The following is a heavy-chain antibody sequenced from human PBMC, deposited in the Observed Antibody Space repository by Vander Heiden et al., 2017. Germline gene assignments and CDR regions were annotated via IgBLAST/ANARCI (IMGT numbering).Heavy chain of an antibody. J-gene: IGHJ4*02. CDR1: GSMFRDYS. V-gene: IGHV3-11*01. CDR3: ARDNMGTGTFDY. D-gene: IGHD1-1*01. Sequence: QEQLVESGGGLVKPGGYLRLSCAASGSMFRDYSMSWLPQAPGKGLEWVSYISSSGSTRLYADSLKGRFTISRDNADNSLYLEMSGLRAEDTAVYYCARDNMGTGTFDYWGQGTLVTVSS. CDR2: ISSSGSTR.